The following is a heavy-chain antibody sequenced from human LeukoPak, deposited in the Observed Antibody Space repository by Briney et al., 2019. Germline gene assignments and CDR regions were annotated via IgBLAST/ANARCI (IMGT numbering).Heavy chain of an antibody. J-gene: IGHJ4*02. CDR2: ISGSGGST. CDR1: GFTFSSYA. Sequence: GGSLRLSCAASGFTFSSYAMSWVRQAPGKGLEWVSAISGSGGSTYYADSVKGRFAISRDNSKNTLYLQMNSLRAEDTAVYYCAKGGGFLEWLLDYWGQGTLVTVSS. V-gene: IGHV3-23*01. CDR3: AKGGGFLEWLLDY. D-gene: IGHD3-3*01.